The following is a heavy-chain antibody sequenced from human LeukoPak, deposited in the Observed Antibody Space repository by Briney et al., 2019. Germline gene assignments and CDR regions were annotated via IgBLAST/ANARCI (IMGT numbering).Heavy chain of an antibody. J-gene: IGHJ3*02. V-gene: IGHV4-59*08. D-gene: IGHD2-15*01. CDR3: ASSFSYCSGGSCYYAFDI. Sequence: SETLSLTCTVSGGSLSSYYWSWIPQPPGKGLEWIGYIYYSGSTNYNPSLKSRVTISVDTSKNQFSLKLSSVTAADTAVYYCASSFSYCSGGSCYYAFDIWGQGTMVTVSS. CDR2: IYYSGST. CDR1: GGSLSSYY.